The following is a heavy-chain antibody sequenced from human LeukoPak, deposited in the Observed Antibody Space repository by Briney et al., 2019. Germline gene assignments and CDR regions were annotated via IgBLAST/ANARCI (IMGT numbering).Heavy chain of an antibody. V-gene: IGHV3-30-3*01. J-gene: IGHJ3*02. CDR2: ISYDGTNK. CDR3: ARDHHRYSYGLDAFDI. CDR1: GFTFSNYA. D-gene: IGHD5-18*01. Sequence: GRSLRLSCAASGFTFSNYAMHWVRQAPGKGLEWVAVISYDGTNKYYADSVKDRFIIFRDNSKNTLDLQMNSLRAEDTAVYYCARDHHRYSYGLDAFDIWGQGTMVTISS.